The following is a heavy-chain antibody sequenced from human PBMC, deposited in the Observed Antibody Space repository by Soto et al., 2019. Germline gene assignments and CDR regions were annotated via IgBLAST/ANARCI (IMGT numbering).Heavy chain of an antibody. J-gene: IGHJ6*02. Sequence: PSESLSLTSTVSGGCISSYYWSWIRQPPGKGLEWIGYIYYSGSTNYNPSLKSRVTISVDTSKNQFSLKLSSVTAADTAVYYCARDGNYYDSSGYYLRGYYYYYGMDVWGQGTTVTVSS. V-gene: IGHV4-59*01. CDR2: IYYSGST. CDR1: GGCISSYY. CDR3: ARDGNYYDSSGYYLRGYYYYYGMDV. D-gene: IGHD3-22*01.